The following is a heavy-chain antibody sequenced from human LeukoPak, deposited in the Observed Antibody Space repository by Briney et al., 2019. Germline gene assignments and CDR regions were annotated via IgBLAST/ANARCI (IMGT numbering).Heavy chain of an antibody. Sequence: GGSLRLSCAASGFTFSRYVMRWVRQAPGKGLECVSAITGDGATTYYADSVRGRFTISRDNSKNPLYLQMISLRADDTAIYYCAKAYGTNGYYQLPIDFWGEGTLVTVS. CDR2: ITGDGATT. V-gene: IGHV3-23*01. J-gene: IGHJ4*02. CDR3: AKAYGTNGYYQLPIDF. CDR1: GFTFSRYV. D-gene: IGHD3-22*01.